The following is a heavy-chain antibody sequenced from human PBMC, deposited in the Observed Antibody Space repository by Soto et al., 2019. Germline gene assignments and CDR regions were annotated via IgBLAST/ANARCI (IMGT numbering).Heavy chain of an antibody. CDR3: AKDPSFHYKVATYFDY. CDR2: ISGSGGST. D-gene: IGHD5-12*01. V-gene: IGHV3-23*01. J-gene: IGHJ4*02. CDR1: GFTFSSYA. Sequence: GGSLRLSCAASGFTFSSYAMSWVRQAPGKGLEWVSAISGSGGSTYYADSVKGRFTISRDNSKNTLYLQMNSLRAEDTAVYYCAKDPSFHYKVATYFDYWGQGTLVTVSS.